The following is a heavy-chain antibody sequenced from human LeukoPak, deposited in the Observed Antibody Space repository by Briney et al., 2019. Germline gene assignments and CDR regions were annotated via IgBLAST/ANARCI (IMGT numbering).Heavy chain of an antibody. V-gene: IGHV3-15*01. Sequence: GGSLRHSCAASGFTFSNAWMSWVRQAPGKGLEWVGRIKSKTDDGTTDYAAPVKGRFTISRDDSKNTLYLQMNRLKTEDTAVYYCTTDPKSPPYYDSSGYLYDYLDYWGQGTLVTVSS. J-gene: IGHJ4*02. CDR2: IKSKTDDGTT. CDR1: GFTFSNAW. D-gene: IGHD3-22*01. CDR3: TTDPKSPPYYDSSGYLYDYLDY.